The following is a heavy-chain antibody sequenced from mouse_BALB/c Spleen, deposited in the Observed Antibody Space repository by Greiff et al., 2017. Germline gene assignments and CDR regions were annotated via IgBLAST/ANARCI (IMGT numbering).Heavy chain of an antibody. CDR1: GFTFSDYY. CDR3: ARDNYRYDGGFAY. D-gene: IGHD2-14*01. Sequence: EVKLVESGGGLVKPGGSLKLSCAASGFTFSDYYMYWVRQTPEKRLEWVATISDGGSYTYYPDSVKGRFTISRDNAKNNLYLQMSSLKSEDTAMYYCARDNYRYDGGFAYWGQGTLVTVSA. J-gene: IGHJ3*01. CDR2: ISDGGSYT. V-gene: IGHV5-4*02.